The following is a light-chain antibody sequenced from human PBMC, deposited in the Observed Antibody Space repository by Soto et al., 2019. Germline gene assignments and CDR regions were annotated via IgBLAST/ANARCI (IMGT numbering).Light chain of an antibody. J-gene: IGKJ4*01. V-gene: IGKV3-15*01. CDR3: QQHNNWPLT. Sequence: EIVMTQSPATLSVSPGESATLSCRASQSVISYLVWYQQKPGQAPRLLMYGASTRATGIPARFSGSGSGTEFTLTINSLQSEDFAVYYCQQHNNWPLTFGGGTKVEIK. CDR1: QSVISY. CDR2: GAS.